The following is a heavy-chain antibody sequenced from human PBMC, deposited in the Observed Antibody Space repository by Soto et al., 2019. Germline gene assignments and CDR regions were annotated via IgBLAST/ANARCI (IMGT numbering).Heavy chain of an antibody. CDR3: AKERSEGAVGYAFDI. CDR1: GFTFSSYA. D-gene: IGHD2-15*01. CDR2: ISGSAATT. Sequence: EVRLLESGGGLVQPGGSLRLSCAASGFTFSSYAMSWVRQAPGKGLDWVSSISGSAATTYYGDSVKGRFTISRDNSKNTLYLQWNSLRAEDTAVYYCAKERSEGAVGYAFDIWGQGTMVTVSS. V-gene: IGHV3-23*01. J-gene: IGHJ3*02.